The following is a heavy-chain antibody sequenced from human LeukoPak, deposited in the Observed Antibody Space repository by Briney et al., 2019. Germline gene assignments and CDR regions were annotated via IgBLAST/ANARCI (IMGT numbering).Heavy chain of an antibody. Sequence: SETLSLTCAVSGGSISSNSWWGWVRQPPGKGLEWIGEIYHSGSPNYNPSLKSRVTISVDKSRNHFSLNLSSVTAADTAVYYCVRVNINNWHSCDYWGQGTLVTVSS. V-gene: IGHV4-4*02. J-gene: IGHJ4*02. D-gene: IGHD1-1*01. CDR2: IYHSGSP. CDR3: VRVNINNWHSCDY. CDR1: GGSISSNSW.